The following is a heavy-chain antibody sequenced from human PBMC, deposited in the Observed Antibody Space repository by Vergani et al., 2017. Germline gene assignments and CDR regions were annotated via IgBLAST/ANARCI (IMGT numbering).Heavy chain of an antibody. CDR3: ARLWDXSSGYYQALGWFDP. D-gene: IGHD3-22*01. J-gene: IGHJ5*02. CDR1: GSSISSGYY. CDR2: IYHSGST. V-gene: IGHV4-38-2*01. Sequence: QVQLQESGPGLVKPSETLTLTCAVSGSSISSGYYWGWIRQPPGKGLEWIGSIYHSGSTYYNPSLKSRVTISVDTSKNQFSLKLSSVTAADTAVYYCARLWDXSSGYYQALGWFDPWGQGTLVTVSS.